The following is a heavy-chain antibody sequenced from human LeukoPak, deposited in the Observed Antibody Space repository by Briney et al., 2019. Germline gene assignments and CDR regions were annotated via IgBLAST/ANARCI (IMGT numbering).Heavy chain of an antibody. Sequence: GRSLRPSCAASGFTFSNYAMHWVRQAPGTGLELVAVIWFDGTNKYYGDSVRGRFTISRDNSKNRLYLQMNSLRAEDTAVYYCAKARGSGWHDPWYLDYWGQGTLVTVSS. V-gene: IGHV3-33*06. CDR2: IWFDGTNK. D-gene: IGHD6-19*01. CDR1: GFTFSNYA. J-gene: IGHJ4*02. CDR3: AKARGSGWHDPWYLDY.